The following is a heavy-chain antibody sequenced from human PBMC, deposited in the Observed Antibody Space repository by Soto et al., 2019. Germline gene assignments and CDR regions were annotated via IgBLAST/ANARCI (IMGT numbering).Heavy chain of an antibody. CDR3: ARDLGNYYDSSGYSYYYYYGMDV. CDR1: GFTFSSYS. J-gene: IGHJ6*02. Sequence: GGSLRLSCAASGFTFSSYSMNWVRQAPGKGLEWVSYISSSSSTIYYADSVKGRFTISRDNAKNSLYLQMNSLRAEDTAVYYCARDLGNYYDSSGYSYYYYYGMDVWGQGTTVTVSS. CDR2: ISSSSSTI. V-gene: IGHV3-48*01. D-gene: IGHD3-22*01.